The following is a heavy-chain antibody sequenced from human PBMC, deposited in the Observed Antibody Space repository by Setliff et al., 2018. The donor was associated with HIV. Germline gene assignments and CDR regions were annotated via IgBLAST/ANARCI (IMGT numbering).Heavy chain of an antibody. CDR2: IWHDGSNK. V-gene: IGHV3-33*06. Sequence: GGSLRLSCAASGFTFSNYGMHWVRQAPGKGLEWVAVIWHDGSNKYYADSVKGRFTISRDNSKNTVYLQMNSLRAEDTAVYHCAKDSEFFPAPDRSGYLDYWGQGTPVTVSS. D-gene: IGHD5-12*01. CDR3: AKDSEFFPAPDRSGYLDY. J-gene: IGHJ4*02. CDR1: GFTFSNYG.